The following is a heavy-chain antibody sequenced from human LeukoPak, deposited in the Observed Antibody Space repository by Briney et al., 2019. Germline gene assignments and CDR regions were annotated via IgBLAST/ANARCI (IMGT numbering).Heavy chain of an antibody. J-gene: IGHJ4*02. CDR3: ARGEYYSDTSSYFDY. CDR2: ISYDGSNK. V-gene: IGHV3-30*03. Sequence: GGSLRLSCAASGFTFSSYGMNWVRQAPGKGLGWVAVISYDGSNKYYADSVKGRFTISRDNSKNTLFVQMSSLRAEDTAVYYCARGEYYSDTSSYFDYWGQETLVTVSS. D-gene: IGHD3-22*01. CDR1: GFTFSSYG.